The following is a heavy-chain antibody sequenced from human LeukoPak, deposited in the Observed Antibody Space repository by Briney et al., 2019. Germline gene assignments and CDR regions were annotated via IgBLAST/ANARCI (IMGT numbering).Heavy chain of an antibody. CDR2: IDHSGST. D-gene: IGHD3-3*01. J-gene: IGHJ4*02. CDR1: GGSFSGYY. V-gene: IGHV4-34*01. CDR3: ARGYYDFWSGRTGGYFDY. Sequence: PSETLSLTCAVYGGSFSGYYWSWIRQLRGMGLERIGEIDHSGSTNYNPSLKSRVTISVDTSKNQFSLKLSSVTAADTAVYYCARGYYDFWSGRTGGYFDYWGQGTLVTVSS.